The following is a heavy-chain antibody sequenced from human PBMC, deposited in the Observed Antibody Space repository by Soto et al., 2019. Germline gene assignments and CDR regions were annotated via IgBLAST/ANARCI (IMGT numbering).Heavy chain of an antibody. Sequence: SETLSLTCTVSGGSISGYYWSWIRQPPGKGLEWIGYMYNTGSTVYNPSFKSRVTISVDTSKNQFSLKLSSVTAADTAVYYCARGFGSGSYYNIFYNWFDPWGQGTLVTVSS. V-gene: IGHV4-59*12. CDR3: ARGFGSGSYYNIFYNWFDP. CDR2: MYNTGST. J-gene: IGHJ5*02. CDR1: GGSISGYY. D-gene: IGHD3-10*01.